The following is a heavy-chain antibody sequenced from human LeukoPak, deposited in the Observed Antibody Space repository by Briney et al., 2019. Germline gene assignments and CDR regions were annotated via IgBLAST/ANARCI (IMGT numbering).Heavy chain of an antibody. D-gene: IGHD1-26*01. V-gene: IGHV3-7*01. CDR2: IKQDGSEK. Sequence: GGSRRLSWAVYGFTFSSYWMSWVRQAPGKGLEWVANIKQDGSEKYYVDSVKGRFTISRDNAKNSLYLQMNSLRAEDTAVYYCARDGLGGGSDFAGYYYYGMDVWGQGTTAIISS. CDR1: GFTFSSYW. CDR3: ARDGLGGGSDFAGYYYYGMDV. J-gene: IGHJ6*02.